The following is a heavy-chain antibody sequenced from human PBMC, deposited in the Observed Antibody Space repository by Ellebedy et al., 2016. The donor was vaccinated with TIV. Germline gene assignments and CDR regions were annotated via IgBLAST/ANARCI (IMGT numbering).Heavy chain of an antibody. CDR3: TKLYYSVAAGGP. Sequence: GESLKISCTASGFTFSDSAMHWVRQASGKGLEWIARIRTKPNNYATTYSASGKGRFTISRDDSQQTAFLQMNDLKTEDTAVYYCTKLYYSVAAGGPWGQGTLVTVSS. V-gene: IGHV3-73*01. CDR1: GFTFSDSA. CDR2: IRTKPNNYAT. D-gene: IGHD1-26*01. J-gene: IGHJ4*02.